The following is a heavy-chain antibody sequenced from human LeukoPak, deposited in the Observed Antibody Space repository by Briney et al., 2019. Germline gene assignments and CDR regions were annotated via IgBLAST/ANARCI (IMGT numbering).Heavy chain of an antibody. Sequence: GGSLRLSCAASGFTFNDYYMSWIRQAPGKGLEWLSYINIGGTNTHYADSVKGRFTISRDNAKKSLCLEMNNLRAEDTAVYYCATDGAGFDTWGQGVLVTVSS. CDR1: GFTFNDYY. CDR3: ATDGAGFDT. V-gene: IGHV3-11*01. J-gene: IGHJ5*02. CDR2: INIGGTNT.